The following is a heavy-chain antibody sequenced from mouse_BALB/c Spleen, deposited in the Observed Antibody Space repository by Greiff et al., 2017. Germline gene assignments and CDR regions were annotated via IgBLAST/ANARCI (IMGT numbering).Heavy chain of an antibody. D-gene: IGHD2-1*01. CDR2: ISSGGSYT. V-gene: IGHV5-9-4*01. Sequence: EVMLVESGGGLVKPGGSLKLSCAASGFTFSSYAMSWVRQSPEKRLEWVAEISSGGSYTYYPDTVTGRFTISRDNAKNTLYLEMSSLRSEDTAMYYCATLYLDAMDYWGQGTSVTVSS. J-gene: IGHJ4*01. CDR3: ATLYLDAMDY. CDR1: GFTFSSYA.